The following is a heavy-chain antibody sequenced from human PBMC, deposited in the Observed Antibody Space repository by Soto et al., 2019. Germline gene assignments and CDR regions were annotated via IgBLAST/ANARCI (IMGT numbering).Heavy chain of an antibody. V-gene: IGHV1-46*01. Sequence: ASVKVSCKASGYTFTSYYIHWVRQAPGQGLEWMGIINPSGGSTTYAQKFQGRVTMTRDTSTSTVYMELSSLRSEDTAVYYCARSDVDGLSKASYYFDDWGKGSLVTVSS. CDR3: ARSDVDGLSKASYYFDD. CDR2: INPSGGST. CDR1: GYTFTSYY. J-gene: IGHJ4*02. D-gene: IGHD3-9*01.